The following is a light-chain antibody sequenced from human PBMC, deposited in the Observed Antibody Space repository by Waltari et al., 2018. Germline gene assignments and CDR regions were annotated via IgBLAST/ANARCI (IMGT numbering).Light chain of an antibody. V-gene: IGKV2-30*01. CDR1: QRLENTDGNTY. J-gene: IGKJ3*01. CDR3: LQAPIT. Sequence: DVVLTQSPLFLPVTLGQPASISCRSTQRLENTDGNTYLDWFLQRPGQSPRRLIYKVSERDSGVPDRFSGIGSGSNFTLKISRVEADDVGVYYCLQAPITFGPGTRVDIK. CDR2: KVS.